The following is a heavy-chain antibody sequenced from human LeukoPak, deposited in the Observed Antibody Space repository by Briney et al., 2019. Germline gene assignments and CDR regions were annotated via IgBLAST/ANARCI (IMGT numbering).Heavy chain of an antibody. CDR3: ARHPYASPVPPP. D-gene: IGHD2-2*01. Sequence: SETLSLTCAVYGGSFSGYYWSWIRQPPGKGLEWIGEINHSGSTNYNPSLKGRVTISVDTSKNQFSLKLTSVTAADTAVYYCARHPYASPVPPPWGQGVLVTVSS. J-gene: IGHJ5*02. CDR2: INHSGST. CDR1: GGSFSGYY. V-gene: IGHV4-34*01.